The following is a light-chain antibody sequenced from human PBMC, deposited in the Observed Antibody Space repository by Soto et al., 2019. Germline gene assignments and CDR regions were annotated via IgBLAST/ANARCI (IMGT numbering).Light chain of an antibody. CDR3: HQYGSSPRT. V-gene: IGKV3-20*01. Sequence: EIVLTQSPATLSLSPGERATLSCRASEIVTSSYVAWYQQKAGQAPRLLIYAASSRATGIPDRFSGSGSGTDFTLTISRLEPEDFAVYYCHQYGSSPRTFGQGTKLEIK. CDR1: EIVTSSY. CDR2: AAS. J-gene: IGKJ2*01.